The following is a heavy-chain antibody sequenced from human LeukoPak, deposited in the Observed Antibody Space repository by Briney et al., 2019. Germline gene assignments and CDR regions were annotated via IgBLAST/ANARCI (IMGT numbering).Heavy chain of an antibody. J-gene: IGHJ4*02. D-gene: IGHD6-19*01. V-gene: IGHV3-7*01. CDR3: AGGSGWLTEY. Sequence: GSLRLSCAASGFTFSNFWMSWLRQAPGKGLEWVANIKQDGSEKYYVDSVKGRFTISRDNAKNSLYLQMNSLRAEDTAVYYCAGGSGWLTEYWGQGTLVTVSS. CDR2: IKQDGSEK. CDR1: GFTFSNFW.